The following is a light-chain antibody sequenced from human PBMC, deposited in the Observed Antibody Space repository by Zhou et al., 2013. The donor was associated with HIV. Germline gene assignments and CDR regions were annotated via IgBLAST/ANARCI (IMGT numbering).Light chain of an antibody. CDR1: QGISKW. J-gene: IGKJ4*01. Sequence: DIQMTQSPSSVSASVGDRITITCRASQGISKWLAWYQQKPGKAPKLLIYGASSLQSGVPSRFSGSGFGTDFTLTINRLHPEDFATYYCQQANSFPLTFGGGTKVEIK. CDR3: QQANSFPLT. CDR2: GAS. V-gene: IGKV1D-12*01.